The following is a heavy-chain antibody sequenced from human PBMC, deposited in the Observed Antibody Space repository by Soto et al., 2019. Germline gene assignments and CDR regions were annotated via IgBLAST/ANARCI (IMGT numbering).Heavy chain of an antibody. Sequence: ASVKVSCKASGYTFTSYGISWVRQAPGQGLEWKGWISAYNGNTNYAQKLQGRVTMTTDTSTSTAYMELRSLRSDNTAVYYCARHGYCSGGSCSPYRPFDYWGQGTLVTVSS. CDR1: GYTFTSYG. D-gene: IGHD2-15*01. J-gene: IGHJ4*02. CDR3: ARHGYCSGGSCSPYRPFDY. V-gene: IGHV1-18*01. CDR2: ISAYNGNT.